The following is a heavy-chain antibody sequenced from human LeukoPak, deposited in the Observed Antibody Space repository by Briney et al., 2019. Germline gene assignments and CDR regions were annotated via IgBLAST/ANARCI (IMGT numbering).Heavy chain of an antibody. CDR3: AKVLFDY. V-gene: IGHV3-30*18. CDR2: ISYDGSNK. Sequence: GGSLRLSCAASGFPFNAYWMTWVRQAPGKGLEWVAVISYDGSNKYYADSVKGRFTISRDNSKNTLYLLMNSLRAEDTAVYYCAKVLFDYWGQGTLVTVSS. J-gene: IGHJ4*02. CDR1: GFPFNAYW.